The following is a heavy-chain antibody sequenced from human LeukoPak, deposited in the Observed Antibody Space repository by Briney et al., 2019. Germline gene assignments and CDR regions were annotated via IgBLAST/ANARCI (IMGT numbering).Heavy chain of an antibody. J-gene: IGHJ4*02. CDR3: AKLPAAGLDY. D-gene: IGHD6-25*01. Sequence: PGGSLRLSCAASGFTFSNYAMSWVRQAPGKGLEWVSAISGSGSSTYYADSVKGQFTISRDNSKNTLYLQMNSLRAEDTAVYYCAKLPAAGLDYWGQGTLVTVSS. CDR1: GFTFSNYA. V-gene: IGHV3-23*01. CDR2: ISGSGSST.